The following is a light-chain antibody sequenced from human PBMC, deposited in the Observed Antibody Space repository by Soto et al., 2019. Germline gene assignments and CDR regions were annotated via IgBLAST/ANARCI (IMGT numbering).Light chain of an antibody. J-gene: IGKJ4*01. Sequence: DIQMTQSPSTLSASVGDRVTITCRASQSVSNWLAWYQVKPGKAPKLLIYDASNLENGVPSRFRGSGSGTEFTLTIDSLQPDDFATYYCQPQTNYPLTFGGGTRVDIK. CDR3: QPQTNYPLT. CDR2: DAS. V-gene: IGKV1-5*01. CDR1: QSVSNW.